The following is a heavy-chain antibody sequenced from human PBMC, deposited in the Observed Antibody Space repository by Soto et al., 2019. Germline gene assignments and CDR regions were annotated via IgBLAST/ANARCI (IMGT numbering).Heavy chain of an antibody. CDR3: ARVRDFWSGHPFDY. D-gene: IGHD3-3*01. Sequence: QVQLVQSGAEVKKPGASVKVSCKASGYTFNSYGIGWVRQAPGQGLEWMGWISAHNGNTNYAQKVQGRVTVTTDTSTSTAYMELRSLRSDDTAVYYCARVRDFWSGHPFDYWGQGTLVTVSS. V-gene: IGHV1-18*01. J-gene: IGHJ4*02. CDR1: GYTFNSYG. CDR2: ISAHNGNT.